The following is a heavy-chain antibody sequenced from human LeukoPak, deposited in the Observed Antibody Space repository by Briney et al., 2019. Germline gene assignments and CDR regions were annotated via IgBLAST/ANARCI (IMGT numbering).Heavy chain of an antibody. CDR1: GYTFSGYY. CDR2: IDPNSGGT. V-gene: IGHV1-2*02. Sequence: ASVRVSCKTSGYTFSGYYLHWVRQAPGQGPERMGRIDPNSGGTNYAQKFQGRVTVTRDTSTSTVYMELSGLRSDDTAVYYCARVPGPYTTSRFDYWGQGTLVTVSS. D-gene: IGHD2-2*02. CDR3: ARVPGPYTTSRFDY. J-gene: IGHJ4*02.